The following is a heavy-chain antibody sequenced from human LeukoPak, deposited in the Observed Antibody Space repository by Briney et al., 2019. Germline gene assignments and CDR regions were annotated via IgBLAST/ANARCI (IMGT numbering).Heavy chain of an antibody. CDR2: TSPDGNEK. D-gene: IGHD3-3*01. CDR1: GFTFSRYA. Sequence: GGSLRLSCAASGFTFSRYAMHWVRQAPGKGLEWVAVTSPDGNEKYYADSVKGRFTISRDNSKNTVFLQMNSLRAEDTAVYYCARDVEYFDYWGQGTLVTVSS. J-gene: IGHJ4*02. CDR3: ARDVEYFDY. V-gene: IGHV3-30*07.